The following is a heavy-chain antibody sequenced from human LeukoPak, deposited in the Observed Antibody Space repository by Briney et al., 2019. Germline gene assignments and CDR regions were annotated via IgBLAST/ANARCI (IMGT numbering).Heavy chain of an antibody. CDR1: GGSISSGDYY. J-gene: IGHJ4*02. CDR2: IYYSGST. CDR3: ARGPRTYYGSGSYEDY. V-gene: IGHV4-30-4*01. D-gene: IGHD3-10*01. Sequence: SQTLSLTCTVSGGSISSGDYYWSWIRQPPGKGLEWIGYIYYSGSTYYNPSLRSRVTISVDTPKNQFSLKLSSVTAADTAVYYCARGPRTYYGSGSYEDYWGQGTLVTVSS.